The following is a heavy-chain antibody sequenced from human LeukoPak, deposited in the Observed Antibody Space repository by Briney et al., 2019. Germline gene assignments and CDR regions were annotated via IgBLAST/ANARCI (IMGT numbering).Heavy chain of an antibody. Sequence: HSGGSLRLSCAASGFTFSSHWMHWVRQAPGKGLVWVSRINSDGSITSYADSVKGRFTISRDNAKDTLYLQMNSLRAEDAAVYYCASPMWDTAIHDYWGQGTLVTVSS. D-gene: IGHD5-18*01. V-gene: IGHV3-74*01. CDR3: ASPMWDTAIHDY. CDR2: INSDGSIT. CDR1: GFTFSSHW. J-gene: IGHJ4*02.